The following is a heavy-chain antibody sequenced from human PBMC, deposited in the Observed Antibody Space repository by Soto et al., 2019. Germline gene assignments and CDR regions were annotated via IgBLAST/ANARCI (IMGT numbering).Heavy chain of an antibody. CDR3: AHTIAAAYQFLPWLDP. V-gene: IGHV5-10-1*01. J-gene: IGHJ5*02. CDR2: IDPSDSYT. CDR1: GYSFTSYW. D-gene: IGHD6-13*01. Sequence: GESLKISCKGSGYSFTSYWISWVRQMPGKGLEWMGRIDPSDSYTNYSPSLQGHVTISADKSISTAYLQWSSLKASDTAMYYCAHTIAAAYQFLPWLDPWGQGTLVTVSS.